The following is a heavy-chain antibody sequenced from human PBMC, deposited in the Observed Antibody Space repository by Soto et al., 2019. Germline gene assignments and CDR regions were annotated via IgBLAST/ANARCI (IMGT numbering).Heavy chain of an antibody. D-gene: IGHD3-3*01. CDR3: ARVIWSGHLTIDH. Sequence: EVQVVESGGGLVQPGGSLRLSCAASGFTFSSNSMHWVRQAPGKGLEWISYISSSSSTIYADSVKSRFTISRDNAKNSLYLQMNSLRDEDSAVYHCARVIWSGHLTIDHWGQGTLVTVSS. CDR1: GFTFSSNS. V-gene: IGHV3-48*02. CDR2: ISSSSSTI. J-gene: IGHJ4*02.